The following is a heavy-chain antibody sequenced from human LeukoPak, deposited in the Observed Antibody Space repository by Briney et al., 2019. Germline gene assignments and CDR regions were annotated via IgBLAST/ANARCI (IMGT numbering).Heavy chain of an antibody. CDR3: ARAFGYYYDSSGYYTPDY. CDR2: IKQDGTEK. V-gene: IGHV3-7*01. J-gene: IGHJ4*02. Sequence: PGGSLRLSCAASGFTFTTYWMSWVRQAPGKGLEWVANIKQDGTEKYYVDSVKGRFTISRDNSKNTLYLQMNSLRAEDTAVYYCARAFGYYYDSSGYYTPDYWGQGTLVTVSS. D-gene: IGHD3-22*01. CDR1: GFTFTTYW.